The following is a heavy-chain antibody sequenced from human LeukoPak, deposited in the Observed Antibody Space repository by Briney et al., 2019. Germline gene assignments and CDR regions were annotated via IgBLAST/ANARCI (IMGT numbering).Heavy chain of an antibody. J-gene: IGHJ6*02. D-gene: IGHD2-15*01. CDR2: INWNGGST. Sequence: GGSLRLSCAASGFTFDDYGMSWVRHAPGKGLEWVSGINWNGGSTGYADSVKGRFTISRDNAKNSLYLQMNSLRAEDTALYHCARIRGYCSGGSCYSGYYYYGMDVWGQGTTVTVSS. V-gene: IGHV3-20*01. CDR1: GFTFDDYG. CDR3: ARIRGYCSGGSCYSGYYYYGMDV.